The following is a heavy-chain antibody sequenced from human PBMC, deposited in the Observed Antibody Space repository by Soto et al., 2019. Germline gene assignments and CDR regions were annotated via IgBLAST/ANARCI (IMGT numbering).Heavy chain of an antibody. J-gene: IGHJ4*02. Sequence: QVQLVASGGGVVQPERSLRLSCAVSGFTFSSYAMHWVRQAPDKGLEWVAVISYDGYNIFYADSVKGRFTISRDNSKNTLYLQMNSLRHDDTAVYYCAREAEGLDSWGQGALVTVSS. CDR3: AREAEGLDS. CDR2: ISYDGYNI. V-gene: IGHV3-30-3*01. CDR1: GFTFSSYA.